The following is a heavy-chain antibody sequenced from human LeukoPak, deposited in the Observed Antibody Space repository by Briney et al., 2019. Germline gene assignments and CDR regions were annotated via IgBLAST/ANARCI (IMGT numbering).Heavy chain of an antibody. CDR3: ARDTGYSYGLDAFDI. CDR1: GGSISSYY. Sequence: SETLSLTCTVSGGSISSYYWSWIRQPPGKGLEWIGYIYYSGSTNYNPSLKSRVTISVDTSKNQFSLKLSSVTAADAAVYYCARDTGYSYGLDAFDIWGQGTMVTVSS. D-gene: IGHD5-18*01. J-gene: IGHJ3*02. CDR2: IYYSGST. V-gene: IGHV4-59*01.